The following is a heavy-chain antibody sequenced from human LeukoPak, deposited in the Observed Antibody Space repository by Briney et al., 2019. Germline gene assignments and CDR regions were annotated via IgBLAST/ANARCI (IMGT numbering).Heavy chain of an antibody. D-gene: IGHD3-3*01. CDR3: ATAGRRLFGVLIPLSFDY. CDR2: IIPSDGFT. J-gene: IGHJ4*02. V-gene: IGHV1-46*01. CDR1: GYNFTNYA. Sequence: ASVKVSCKASGYNFTNYAISWVRQAPGQGLECMGMIIPSDGFTTYAQKFQGRLTMTRDMSTSTVYMELSSLRSEDTALYYCATAGRRLFGVLIPLSFDYWGQGTLVTVSS.